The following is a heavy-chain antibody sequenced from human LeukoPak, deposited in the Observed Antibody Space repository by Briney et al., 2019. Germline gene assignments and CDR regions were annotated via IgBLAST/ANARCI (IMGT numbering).Heavy chain of an antibody. CDR3: AKDLRTGLVVIGFDY. CDR2: ISGSGGST. J-gene: IGHJ4*02. CDR1: GFTFSSYA. Sequence: PGGSLRLSCAASGFTFSSYAMSWARQAPGKGLEWVSAISGSGGSTYYADSVKGRFTISRDNSKNTLYLQMNSLRAEDTAVYHCAKDLRTGLVVIGFDYWGQGTLVTVPS. V-gene: IGHV3-23*01. D-gene: IGHD3-22*01.